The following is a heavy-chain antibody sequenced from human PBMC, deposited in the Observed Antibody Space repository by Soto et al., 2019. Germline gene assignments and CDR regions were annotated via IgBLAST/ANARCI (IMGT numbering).Heavy chain of an antibody. CDR3: ARVRGYSYGFGYDY. V-gene: IGHV4-30-2*01. J-gene: IGHJ4*02. CDR2: IYHSGST. Sequence: SETLSLTCAVSGGSISSGGYSWSWIRQPPGKGLEWIGYIYHSGSTYYNPSLKSRVTISVDRSKNQFSLKLSSVTAADTAVYYCARVRGYSYGFGYDYWGQGTLVTVSS. CDR1: GGSISSGGYS. D-gene: IGHD5-18*01.